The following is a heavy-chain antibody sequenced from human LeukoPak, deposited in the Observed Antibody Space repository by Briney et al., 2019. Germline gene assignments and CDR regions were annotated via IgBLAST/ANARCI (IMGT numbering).Heavy chain of an antibody. CDR2: IYHSGIT. D-gene: IGHD3-3*01. J-gene: IGHJ4*02. CDR3: ARRVVAIFYFDY. V-gene: IGHV4-30-2*01. CDR1: GGSISSGGYP. Sequence: SETLSLTCAVSGGSISSGGYPWSWIRQPPGKGLEWIGYIYHSGITYYNPSLKSRVTMSLDRSKNQFSLKLTSVTAADTAVYYCARRVVAIFYFDYWGQGALVTVSS.